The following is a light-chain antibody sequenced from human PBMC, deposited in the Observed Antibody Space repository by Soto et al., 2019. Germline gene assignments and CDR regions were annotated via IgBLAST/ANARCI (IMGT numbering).Light chain of an antibody. Sequence: DIQMTQSPSAMSASVGDRVTITCRASQAISNYLVWFQQKPGKAPKRLIYAASSLQSGVPSRFSGSGSGTEFTLTISSLQPEDFATYYCLQHNSYPLTFGGGTKVEIQ. CDR3: LQHNSYPLT. V-gene: IGKV1-17*03. CDR2: AAS. CDR1: QAISNY. J-gene: IGKJ4*01.